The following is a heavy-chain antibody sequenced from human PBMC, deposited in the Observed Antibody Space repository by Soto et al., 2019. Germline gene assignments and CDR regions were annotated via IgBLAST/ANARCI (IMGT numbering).Heavy chain of an antibody. CDR2: INAGNGNT. V-gene: IGHV1-3*01. Sequence: ASVKGSCRASGYTFTRYTMNWVRQAPGQRLEWMGWINAGNGNTKYSQKFQGRVTITRDTSASTAYMELSSLRSEDTAVYYCASAARGGGSLFDYWGQGTLVTVSS. CDR3: ASAARGGGSLFDY. D-gene: IGHD2-15*01. J-gene: IGHJ4*02. CDR1: GYTFTRYT.